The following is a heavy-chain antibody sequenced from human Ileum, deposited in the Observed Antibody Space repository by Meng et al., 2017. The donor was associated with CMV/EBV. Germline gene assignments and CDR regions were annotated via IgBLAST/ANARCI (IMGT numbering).Heavy chain of an antibody. V-gene: IGHV3-30*18. J-gene: IGHJ6*02. Sequence: SGFSFINYGMHWVRQAPGKGPEWVADISYDGSNKSYGASVKGRFTISRDNSKNTLYLQMNSLRTEDTAVYYCAKDWKWEFNYYGMNVWGPGTTVTVSS. D-gene: IGHD1-26*01. CDR3: AKDWKWEFNYYGMNV. CDR1: GFSFINYG. CDR2: ISYDGSNK.